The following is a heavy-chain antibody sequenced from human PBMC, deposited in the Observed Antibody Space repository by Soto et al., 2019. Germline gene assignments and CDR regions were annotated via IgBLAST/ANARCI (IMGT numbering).Heavy chain of an antibody. CDR2: IYTSGST. J-gene: IGHJ6*02. CDR1: GGSISSYY. D-gene: IGHD3-10*01. CDR3: ARENTMVRGVIIRYYYGMDV. V-gene: IGHV4-4*07. Sequence: PSETLSLTCTVSGGSISSYYWSWIRQPAGKGLEWIRRIYTSGSTNYNPSLKSRVTMSVDTSKNQFSLKLSSVTAADTAVYYCARENTMVRGVIIRYYYGMDVWGQGTTVTVSS.